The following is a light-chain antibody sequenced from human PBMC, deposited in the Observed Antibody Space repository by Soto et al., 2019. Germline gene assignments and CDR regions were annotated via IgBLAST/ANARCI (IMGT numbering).Light chain of an antibody. Sequence: EIGLTQSPCTLSLSPGERATLSCRASQSVSSNLAWYQQKPGQAPRLLVYGASTRPTGIPTRFSGSGSGTEFTLTISSLQSEDLAVYYCQQYKSWPPITFGQGTRLEIK. CDR3: QQYKSWPPIT. CDR1: QSVSSN. J-gene: IGKJ5*01. CDR2: GAS. V-gene: IGKV3-15*01.